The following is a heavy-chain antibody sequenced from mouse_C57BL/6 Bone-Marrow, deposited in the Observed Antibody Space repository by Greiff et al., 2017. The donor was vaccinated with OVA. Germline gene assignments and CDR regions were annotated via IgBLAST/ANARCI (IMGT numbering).Heavy chain of an antibody. CDR3: ARPIYYGNYEGFAY. V-gene: IGHV1-69*01. Sequence: VQLQQPGAELVMPGASVKLSCKASGYTFTSYWMHWVKQRPGQGLEWIGEIDPSDSYTNYNQKFKGKSTLTVDKSSSTAYMQLSSLTSEDSAVYYCARPIYYGNYEGFAYWGQGTLVTVSA. CDR2: IDPSDSYT. D-gene: IGHD2-1*01. CDR1: GYTFTSYW. J-gene: IGHJ3*01.